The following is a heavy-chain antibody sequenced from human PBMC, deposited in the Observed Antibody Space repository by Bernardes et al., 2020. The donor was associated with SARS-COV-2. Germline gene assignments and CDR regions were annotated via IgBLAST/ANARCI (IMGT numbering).Heavy chain of an antibody. CDR2: ISYSGSS. Sequence: SETLSLTCGVSGDSLSNSFWSWIRQSPGRGLEWIGSISYSGSSDYNPSLKSRVTISVDTSKSQFSLDLRSVTAADTAVYFCARHALRGTEGIAMVQNWFDPWGQGTLVTVSS. J-gene: IGHJ5*02. CDR1: GDSLSNSF. CDR3: ARHALRGTEGIAMVQNWFDP. V-gene: IGHV4-59*08. D-gene: IGHD3-10*01.